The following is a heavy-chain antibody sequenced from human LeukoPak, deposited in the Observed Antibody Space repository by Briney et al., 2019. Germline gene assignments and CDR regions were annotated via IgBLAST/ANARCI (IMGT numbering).Heavy chain of an antibody. CDR1: GFTFSNYA. J-gene: IGHJ4*02. D-gene: IGHD2-21*01. CDR2: ISYDGSKK. Sequence: PGLSLRLSCAASGFTFSNYAMGWVRQAPGKGLEWVAFISYDGSKKDFADSVKGRFTVSRDNSKNTLYLQMYSLTTADTALYYCVRSRGTIPNFDYWGQGTRVTVSS. V-gene: IGHV3-30*04. CDR3: VRSRGTIPNFDY.